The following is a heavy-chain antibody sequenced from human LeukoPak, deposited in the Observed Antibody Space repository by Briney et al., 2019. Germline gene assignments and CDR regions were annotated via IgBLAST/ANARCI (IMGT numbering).Heavy chain of an antibody. V-gene: IGHV1-8*01. CDR3: ARGLDIVVVTAMGY. J-gene: IGHJ4*02. Sequence: VASVKVSCKTSGYTFTSYDLNWVRQATGQGLEWMGWVNPNSGNTGYAQKLQGRVTMTTDTSTSTAYMELRSLRSDDTAVYYCARGLDIVVVTAMGYWGQGTLVTVSS. D-gene: IGHD2-21*02. CDR1: GYTFTSYD. CDR2: VNPNSGNT.